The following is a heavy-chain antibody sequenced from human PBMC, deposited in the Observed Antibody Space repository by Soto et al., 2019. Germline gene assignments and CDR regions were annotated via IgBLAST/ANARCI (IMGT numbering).Heavy chain of an antibody. D-gene: IGHD3-16*01. V-gene: IGHV1-18*01. CDR1: GYTFTRFG. Sequence: QVQLVQSGGEVKKPGASVKVSCQAAGYTFTRFGITWVRQAPGQGLEWMGWSSINNGKTNYAQKFQGRVTMTTDTSTNTANMELRSLRSDDTAVYYCARHTDDVHYVWGSDYDGMDVWGQGSTVTVSS. J-gene: IGHJ6*02. CDR3: ARHTDDVHYVWGSDYDGMDV. CDR2: SSINNGKT.